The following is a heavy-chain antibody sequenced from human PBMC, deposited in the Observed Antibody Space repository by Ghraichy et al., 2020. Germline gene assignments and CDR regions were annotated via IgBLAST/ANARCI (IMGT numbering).Heavy chain of an antibody. CDR1: GFPFSGYW. CDR2: INGAGTRT. D-gene: IGHD3-10*01. Sequence: LSLTCAASGFPFSGYWMNWVRQVPGKGLVWVSIINGAGTRTGYADSVRGRFTISRDNAKNTLYLQMNSLRDEDTAIYYCSRDLAGSPEFWGQGILVTVSS. J-gene: IGHJ1*01. CDR3: SRDLAGSPEF. V-gene: IGHV3-74*01.